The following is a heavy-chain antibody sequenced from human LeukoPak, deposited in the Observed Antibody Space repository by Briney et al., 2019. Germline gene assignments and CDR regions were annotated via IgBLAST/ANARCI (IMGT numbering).Heavy chain of an antibody. CDR1: GYTFTSYC. V-gene: IGHV1-46*01. CDR3: ARRGGGFDY. J-gene: IGHJ4*02. D-gene: IGHD3-16*01. CDR2: INPSGGST. Sequence: ASVKVSCKTSGYTFTSYCMHWVRQAPGQGLEWMGIINPSGGSTSYAQKFQGRVSMTRDTSTSTVYMELSSLRSEDTAVYYCARRGGGFDYWGQGTLVTVSS.